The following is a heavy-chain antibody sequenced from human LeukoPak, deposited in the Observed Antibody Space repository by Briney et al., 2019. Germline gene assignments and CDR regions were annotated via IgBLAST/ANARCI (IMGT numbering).Heavy chain of an antibody. D-gene: IGHD2-15*01. J-gene: IGHJ4*02. CDR1: GFTFSSYA. CDR2: ISGSGGST. V-gene: IGHV3-23*01. CDR3: AKDGVVVAAYFFDY. Sequence: QTGVSLRLSCAASGFTFSSYARSWVRQAPGKGLEWVSAISGSGGSTYYADSVKGRFTISRDNSKNTLYLQMNSLRAEDTAVYYCAKDGVVVAAYFFDYWGQGTLVTVSS.